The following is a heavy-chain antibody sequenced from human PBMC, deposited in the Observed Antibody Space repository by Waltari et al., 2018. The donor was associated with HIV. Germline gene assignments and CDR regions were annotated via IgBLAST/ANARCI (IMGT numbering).Heavy chain of an antibody. CDR1: GFTFNNAW. D-gene: IGHD3-22*01. CDR3: TIPPFGYSLGY. J-gene: IGHJ4*02. Sequence: EVQLVESGGGLVKPGGSLRLSCAASGFTFNNAWMSWVRQAPGQGLEWVGRIKTKTDGGTTDYAAPVKGRFTISRDDSKKTLYLQMNSLKTDDTAVYFCTIPPFGYSLGYWGQGTLVTVSS. V-gene: IGHV3-15*01. CDR2: IKTKTDGGTT.